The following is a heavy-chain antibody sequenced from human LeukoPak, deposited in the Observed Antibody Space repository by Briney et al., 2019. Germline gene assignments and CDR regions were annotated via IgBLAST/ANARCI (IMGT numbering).Heavy chain of an antibody. Sequence: GGSLRLSCAASGFTFSNYWMTWVRQAPGKGLEWVANIKQDGSEKYYVDSVKGRFTISRDNAKNSLYLQMTSLRAEDTAVYYCERDYDTSGYAIFDYWGQGTPVTVSS. CDR1: GFTFSNYW. CDR3: ERDYDTSGYAIFDY. D-gene: IGHD3-22*01. V-gene: IGHV3-7*01. J-gene: IGHJ4*02. CDR2: IKQDGSEK.